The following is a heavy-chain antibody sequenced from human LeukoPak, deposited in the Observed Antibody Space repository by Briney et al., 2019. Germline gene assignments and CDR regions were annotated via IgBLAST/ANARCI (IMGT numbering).Heavy chain of an antibody. CDR2: IYYSGST. D-gene: IGHD3-10*01. CDR3: ARERGRFGVDY. V-gene: IGHV4-59*01. J-gene: IGHJ4*02. CDR1: GGSFSSYF. Sequence: SETLSLTCTVSGGSFSSYFWSWIRQPPGKGLEWIGYIYYSGSTNYNPSLKSRVTISVDTSKNQVSLKLNSVTAADTAVHYCARERGRFGVDYWGQGTLVTVSS.